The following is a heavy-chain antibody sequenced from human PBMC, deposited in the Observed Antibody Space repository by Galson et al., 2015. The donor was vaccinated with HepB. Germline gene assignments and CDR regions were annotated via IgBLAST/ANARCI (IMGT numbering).Heavy chain of an antibody. D-gene: IGHD2-15*01. Sequence: SVKVSCKASGYTFTSYGIGWVRQAPGQGLEWMGWISAYNGNTNYAQKPQGRVTMTTDTSTSTAYMELRSLRSDDTAVYYCARGLRDSRYYFYMDVWGKGTTVTVTS. CDR2: ISAYNGNT. CDR1: GYTFTSYG. J-gene: IGHJ6*03. V-gene: IGHV1-18*04. CDR3: ARGLRDSRYYFYMDV.